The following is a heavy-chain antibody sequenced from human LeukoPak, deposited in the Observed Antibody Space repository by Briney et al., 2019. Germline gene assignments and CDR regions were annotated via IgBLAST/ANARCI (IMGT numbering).Heavy chain of an antibody. Sequence: GGSLRLSCAASGFTFSNYAMSWVRQAPGKGLEWVSGISGSGGSTYYADSVKGRFTISRDNSKNTLYLQMNSLRAEDTAVYYCAKHPLGYYYDSSGYYDYWGQGTLVTVSS. CDR3: AKHPLGYYYDSSGYYDY. CDR1: GFTFSNYA. D-gene: IGHD3-22*01. J-gene: IGHJ4*02. V-gene: IGHV3-23*01. CDR2: ISGSGGST.